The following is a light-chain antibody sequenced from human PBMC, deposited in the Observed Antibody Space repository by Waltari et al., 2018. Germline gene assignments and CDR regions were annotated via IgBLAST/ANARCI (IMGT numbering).Light chain of an antibody. Sequence: EIVMTQSPVTLSVSPGERATLSCRASQSISSNLAWYQQKPGQSPRLLIHGASTRATRIPARFSGSGSGTDFTLTISSLQSEDFAVYFCQQYNTWPTFGGGTKVDIK. CDR3: QQYNTWPT. V-gene: IGKV3-15*01. CDR2: GAS. CDR1: QSISSN. J-gene: IGKJ4*01.